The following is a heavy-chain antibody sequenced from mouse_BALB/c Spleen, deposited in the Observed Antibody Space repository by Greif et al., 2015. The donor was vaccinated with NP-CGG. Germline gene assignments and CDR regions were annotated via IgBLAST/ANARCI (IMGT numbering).Heavy chain of an antibody. CDR1: GYTYTSYV. CDR3: ARKFITTATFDY. Sequence: EVQVVESGPELVKPGASVKMSCKASGYTYTSYVMHWVKQKPGQGLEWIGYINPYNDGTKYNEKFKGKATLTSDKSSSTAHMGLSSLTSEDSAVYYCARKFITTATFDYWGQGTTLTVSS. J-gene: IGHJ2*01. V-gene: IGHV1-14*01. D-gene: IGHD1-2*01. CDR2: INPYNDGT.